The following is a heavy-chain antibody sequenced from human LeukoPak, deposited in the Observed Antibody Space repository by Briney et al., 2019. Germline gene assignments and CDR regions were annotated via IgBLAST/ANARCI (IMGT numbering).Heavy chain of an antibody. CDR1: GFTFSDYY. Sequence: EGSLRLSCAASGFTFSDYYMSWIRQAPGKGLEWVSYISSSGSTIYYADSVKGRFTISRDNAKNSLYLQMNSLRAEDTAVYYCARAQRVAYYDSSGYYPFDYWGQGTLVTVSS. D-gene: IGHD3-22*01. V-gene: IGHV3-11*01. J-gene: IGHJ4*02. CDR3: ARAQRVAYYDSSGYYPFDY. CDR2: ISSSGSTI.